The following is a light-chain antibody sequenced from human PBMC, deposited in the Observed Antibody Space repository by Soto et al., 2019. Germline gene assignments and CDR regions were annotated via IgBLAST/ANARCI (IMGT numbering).Light chain of an antibody. V-gene: IGKV2-30*01. CDR3: MQGTHPFT. Sequence: DVVMTQSPLSLPVTLGQPASISCRSSQSLVYSDGNTYLNWFQQRPGQSPRRLIYKVSNRDSGVPDRFSGSGSGTDFALKISRVEAEDVGFYYCMQGTHPFTFGQRTRLEIK. CDR2: KVS. CDR1: QSLVYSDGNTY. J-gene: IGKJ5*01.